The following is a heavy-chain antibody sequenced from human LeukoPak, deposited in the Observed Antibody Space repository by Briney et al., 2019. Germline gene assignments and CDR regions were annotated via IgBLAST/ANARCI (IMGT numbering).Heavy chain of an antibody. CDR2: INPNSGGT. J-gene: IGHJ4*02. V-gene: IGHV1-2*02. D-gene: IGHD5-18*01. Sequence: ASVKVSCKASGYTFTGYYMHWVRQAPGQGLEWMGWINPNSGGTKYAQKFKGRVTMTRDTSISTAYMELSRLRSDDTAVYYCARVDTAMVAGGGDYWGQGTLVTVSS. CDR3: ARVDTAMVAGGGDY. CDR1: GYTFTGYY.